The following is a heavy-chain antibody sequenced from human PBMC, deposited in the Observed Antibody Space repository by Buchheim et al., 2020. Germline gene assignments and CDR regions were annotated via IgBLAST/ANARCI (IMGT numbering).Heavy chain of an antibody. CDR1: GFTVSSDS. V-gene: IGHV3-66*01. Sequence: EVQLVESGGGLVQPGGSLRLSCAVSGFTVSSDSMSWVRQAPGKGLEWVSAIYGGGATYYTDPVKGRFNISRDSSKNTLYLPMNRLRVEDTAMYYCARRQPSGSWFDPWGQGTL. D-gene: IGHD3-22*01. CDR2: IYGGGAT. CDR3: ARRQPSGSWFDP. J-gene: IGHJ5*02.